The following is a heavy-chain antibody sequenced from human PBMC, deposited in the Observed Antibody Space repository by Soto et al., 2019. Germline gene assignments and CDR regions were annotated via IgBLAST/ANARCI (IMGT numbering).Heavy chain of an antibody. V-gene: IGHV4-34*01. CDR2: INHSGST. D-gene: IGHD3-10*01. CDR1: GGSFSGYY. J-gene: IGHJ6*02. Sequence: PSETLSLTCAVYGGSFSGYYWSWIRQPPGKGLEWIGEINHSGSTNYNPSLKSRVTISVDTSKNQFSLKLSSVTAADTAVYYCARVRPMVLWGFARHGMDVWGQGTTVTVSS. CDR3: ARVRPMVLWGFARHGMDV.